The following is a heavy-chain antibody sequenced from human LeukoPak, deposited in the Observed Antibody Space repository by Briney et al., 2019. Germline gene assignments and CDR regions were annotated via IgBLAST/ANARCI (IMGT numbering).Heavy chain of an antibody. J-gene: IGHJ4*02. CDR3: AKTMGAIDHDY. CDR2: ITATGSRT. V-gene: IGHV3-23*01. CDR1: GLTFGSYT. D-gene: IGHD1-26*01. Sequence: GGSLRLSCTASGLTFGSYTMSWVRQAPGKGLEWVSGITATGSRTYYADSVKGRFTISRDSSKNTLYLQLNSLRADDTAVYYCAKTMGAIDHDYWGQGALVTVSS.